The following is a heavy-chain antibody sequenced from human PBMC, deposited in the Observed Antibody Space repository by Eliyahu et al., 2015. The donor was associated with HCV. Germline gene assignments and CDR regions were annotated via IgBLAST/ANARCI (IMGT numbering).Heavy chain of an antibody. CDR3: ARTRAGISGTTRSFWFDY. J-gene: IGHJ4*02. CDR1: GFTFSTYW. V-gene: IGHV3-7*01. Sequence: DVQLVDSGGGLVQPGGSLRLSCAASGFTFSTYWMXWVRQAPGKGLXWVAKIKQAGSEKYYVDSVKGRFTISRDNAKNSLYLQMNSLRAEDTAVYYCARTRAGISGTTRSFWFDYWGQGTLVTVSS. CDR2: IKQAGSEK. D-gene: IGHD1-20*01.